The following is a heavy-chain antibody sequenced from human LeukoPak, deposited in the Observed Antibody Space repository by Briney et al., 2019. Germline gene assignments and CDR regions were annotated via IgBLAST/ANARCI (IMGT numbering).Heavy chain of an antibody. D-gene: IGHD3-10*01. CDR3: ARDYRSMVRGVTIFDP. J-gene: IGHJ5*02. Sequence: GGSLGLSCAASGFTFSTYGMNWVRQAPGKGLEWVSSINYDSSDIYYADSLKGRFTISRDNAKNSLFLQMNSLRAEDTAVYYCARDYRSMVRGVTIFDPWGQGTLVTVSS. CDR2: INYDSSDI. CDR1: GFTFSTYG. V-gene: IGHV3-21*01.